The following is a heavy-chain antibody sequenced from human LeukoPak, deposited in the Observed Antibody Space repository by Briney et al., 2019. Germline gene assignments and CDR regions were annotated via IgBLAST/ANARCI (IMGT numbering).Heavy chain of an antibody. CDR3: AKDLSRAVAAEWFDP. J-gene: IGHJ5*02. V-gene: IGHV3-23*01. D-gene: IGHD6-19*01. Sequence: GGSLRLSCADPGFTFRTYDISWVRQAPGKGLEWVSSISDSGGSTYYADFVKGRFTISRDNSKNTLYLQMTNLKAGDMVVYYCAKDLSRAVAAEWFDPWDQGSLVAVSS. CDR1: GFTFRTYD. CDR2: ISDSGGST.